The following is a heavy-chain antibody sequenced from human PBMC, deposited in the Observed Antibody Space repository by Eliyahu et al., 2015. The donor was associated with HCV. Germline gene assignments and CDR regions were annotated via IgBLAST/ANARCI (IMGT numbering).Heavy chain of an antibody. Sequence: EVQLVESGGGLVQPGGSLRLSCAASGFTFNTXYMXWVRQAPGKGLEGVANIKEDGREKNYVDSVKGRFTISRDNAKNSLYLQMNSLRAEDTAVYYCARDPQYCSSITCHSYFSYGMDVWGQGTTVTVSS. CDR1: GFTFNTXY. CDR3: ARDPQYCSSITCHSYFSYGMDV. J-gene: IGHJ6*02. CDR2: IKEDGREK. D-gene: IGHD2-2*01. V-gene: IGHV3-7*03.